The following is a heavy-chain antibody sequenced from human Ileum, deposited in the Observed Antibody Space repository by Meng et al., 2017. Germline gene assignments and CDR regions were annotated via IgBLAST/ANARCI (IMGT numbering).Heavy chain of an antibody. Sequence: EGQLLESGGGLVKPGGSLRLSCAVSGFTFSGAWMSWVRQAPGKGLEWVSRIKSKRDGETTDYAAPVKGRFTISRDDSENTVYLQMNSLKAEDTAVYYCTHGHLAGTFFDYWSQGILVTASS. V-gene: IGHV3-15*01. J-gene: IGHJ4*02. D-gene: IGHD1-1*01. CDR2: IKSKRDGETT. CDR3: THGHLAGTFFDY. CDR1: GFTFSGAW.